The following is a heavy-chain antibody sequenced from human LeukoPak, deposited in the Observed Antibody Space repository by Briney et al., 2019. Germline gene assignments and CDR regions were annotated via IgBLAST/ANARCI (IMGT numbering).Heavy chain of an antibody. CDR3: ARALRVVPYDY. D-gene: IGHD2-8*02. CDR2: IYYSGST. V-gene: IGHV4-59*08. CDR1: GGSISSYY. Sequence: PSGTLSLTCAVSGGSISSYYWSWIRQPPGKGLEWIGYIYYSGSTNYNPSLKSRVTISVDTSKNQSSLKLSSVTAADTAVYYCARALRVVPYDYWGQGTLVTVSS. J-gene: IGHJ4*02.